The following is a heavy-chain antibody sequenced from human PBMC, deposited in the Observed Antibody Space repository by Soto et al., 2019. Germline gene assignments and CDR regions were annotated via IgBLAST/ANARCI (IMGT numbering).Heavy chain of an antibody. CDR2: ISSSGANT. CDR1: GLTFSNYG. CDR3: AKGKVDY. Sequence: PGGSLRLSCAVSGLTFSNYGMTWVRQAPGKGLEWVSDISSSGANTYYADAVKGRFTISRDNSKNTLFLQMNSLRADDTAVYYCAKGKVDYWGLGTLVTVSS. J-gene: IGHJ4*02. V-gene: IGHV3-23*01.